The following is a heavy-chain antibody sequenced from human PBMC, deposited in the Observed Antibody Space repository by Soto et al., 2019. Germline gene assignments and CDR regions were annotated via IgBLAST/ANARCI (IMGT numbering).Heavy chain of an antibody. CDR2: IKQDGTEK. Sequence: GGSLRLSCAASGFTFDNYWMSWVRQAPGKGLEWVANIKQDGTEKFYVDSVKGRFTISRDNGKSSLYLQMNSLRAEDTAVYYCVRDDFYDSSINDAFDIWGQGTMVTVSS. V-gene: IGHV3-7*05. CDR3: VRDDFYDSSINDAFDI. CDR1: GFTFDNYW. D-gene: IGHD3-22*01. J-gene: IGHJ3*02.